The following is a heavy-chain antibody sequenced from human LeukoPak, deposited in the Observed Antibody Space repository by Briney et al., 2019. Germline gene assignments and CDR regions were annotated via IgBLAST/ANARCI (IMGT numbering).Heavy chain of an antibody. CDR1: GLAFSNAW. Sequence: PGGSLRLSCAASGLAFSNAWMSWVRQAPGKGLEWVSSISSSSSYIYYADSVKGRFTISRDNAKNSLYLQMNSLRAEDTAVYYCARDLYYDYVWGSYRHENWFDPWGQGTLVTVSS. CDR3: ARDLYYDYVWGSYRHENWFDP. V-gene: IGHV3-21*01. J-gene: IGHJ5*02. CDR2: ISSSSSYI. D-gene: IGHD3-16*02.